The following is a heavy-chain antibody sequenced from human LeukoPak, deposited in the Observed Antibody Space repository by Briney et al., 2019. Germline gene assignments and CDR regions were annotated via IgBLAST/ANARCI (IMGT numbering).Heavy chain of an antibody. D-gene: IGHD3-10*01. CDR3: ARGGYYGSGSYDSH. Sequence: GGSLRLSCAASGFTFSSYSMNWVRQAPGKGLEWVSYISSSSSTIYYADSVKGRFTISRDNAKNLLYLQMNSLRDEDTAVYYCARGGYYGSGSYDSHWGQGTLVTVSS. V-gene: IGHV3-48*02. J-gene: IGHJ4*02. CDR2: ISSSSSTI. CDR1: GFTFSSYS.